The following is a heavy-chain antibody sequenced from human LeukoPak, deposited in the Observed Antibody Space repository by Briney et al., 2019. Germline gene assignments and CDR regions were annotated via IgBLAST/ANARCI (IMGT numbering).Heavy chain of an antibody. V-gene: IGHV4-59*01. J-gene: IGHJ4*02. D-gene: IGHD3-9*01. CDR3: ARVLRYFDWLGTWRYYFDY. CDR2: IYYSGST. Sequence: SETLSLTCTVSGGSISSYYWSWIWQPPGKGLEWIGYIYYSGSTNYNPSLKSRVTISVDTSKNQFSLKLSSVTAADTAVYYCARVLRYFDWLGTWRYYFDYWGQGTLVTVSS. CDR1: GGSISSYY.